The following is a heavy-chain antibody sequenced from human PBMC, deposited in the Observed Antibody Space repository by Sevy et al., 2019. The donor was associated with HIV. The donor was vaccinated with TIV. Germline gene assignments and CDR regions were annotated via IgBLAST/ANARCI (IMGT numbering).Heavy chain of an antibody. D-gene: IGHD6-13*01. Sequence: ASVKVSCKASGYTFTSYGINWVRHATGQGLEWMGGMNPNSGNTGYAQKFQGRVTMTRNTSISTAYMELSSLRSEDTAVCYCARGDIWKYSNSWYGSGAFDIWGQGTMVTVSS. V-gene: IGHV1-8*01. CDR3: ARGDIWKYSNSWYGSGAFDI. J-gene: IGHJ3*02. CDR2: MNPNSGNT. CDR1: GYTFTSYG.